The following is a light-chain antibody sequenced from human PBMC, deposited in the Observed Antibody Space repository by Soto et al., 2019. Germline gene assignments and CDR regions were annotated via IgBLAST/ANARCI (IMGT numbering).Light chain of an antibody. Sequence: EIVLTQSPGTLSLSPGERATLSCRASQSVSSSYLAWYQQKPGQAPRLLIYGASSRATGIPDRFSGGGSGTDFTLTISRLEPEDFAVYYCQQYGSSLFTFGPGIKVDIK. CDR2: GAS. CDR1: QSVSSSY. CDR3: QQYGSSLFT. V-gene: IGKV3-20*01. J-gene: IGKJ3*01.